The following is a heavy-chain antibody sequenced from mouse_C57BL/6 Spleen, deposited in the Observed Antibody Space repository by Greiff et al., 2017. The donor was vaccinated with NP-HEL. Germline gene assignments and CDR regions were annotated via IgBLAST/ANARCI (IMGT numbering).Heavy chain of an antibody. CDR3: ARFYDYDYFDY. J-gene: IGHJ2*01. D-gene: IGHD2-4*01. Sequence: QVTLKVSGPGILQPSQTLSLTCSFSGFSLSTSGMGVSWIRQPSGKGLEWLAHIYWDDDKRYNPSLKSRLTISKDTSRNQVFLKITSVDTADTATYYCARFYDYDYFDYWGQGTTLTVSS. CDR2: IYWDDDK. CDR1: GFSLSTSGMG. V-gene: IGHV8-12*01.